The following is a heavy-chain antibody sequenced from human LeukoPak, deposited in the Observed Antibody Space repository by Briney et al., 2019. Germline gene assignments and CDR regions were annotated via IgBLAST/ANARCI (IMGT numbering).Heavy chain of an antibody. J-gene: IGHJ4*02. CDR1: GFTFSNAW. Sequence: GGSLRLSCAASGFTFSNAWMSWVRQAPWKGLEWVGRIKSKTDGGTTDYAAPVKGRFTISRDDSKNTLYLQMNSLKTEDTAVYYCTTRLRYFDWTIYDFDYWGQGTLVTVSS. CDR2: IKSKTDGGTT. V-gene: IGHV3-15*01. D-gene: IGHD3-9*01. CDR3: TTRLRYFDWTIYDFDY.